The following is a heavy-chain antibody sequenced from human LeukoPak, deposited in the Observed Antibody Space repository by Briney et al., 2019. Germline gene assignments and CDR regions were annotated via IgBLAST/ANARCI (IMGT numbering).Heavy chain of an antibody. CDR3: AREYCSGGGCYGYDY. CDR1: GFTFSSYS. V-gene: IGHV3-21*01. Sequence: GGSLRLSCAASGFTFSSYSMNWVRQAPGKGLEWVSSISSGSSYIYYADSVKGRFTISRDNAKNSLYLQMNSLRAEDTAVYYCAREYCSGGGCYGYDYWGQGTLVTVSS. CDR2: ISSGSSYI. J-gene: IGHJ4*02. D-gene: IGHD2-15*01.